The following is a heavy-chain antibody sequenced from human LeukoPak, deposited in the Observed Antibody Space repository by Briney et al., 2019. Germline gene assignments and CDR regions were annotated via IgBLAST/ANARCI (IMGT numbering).Heavy chain of an antibody. CDR3: ARDLRYCSDTTCSYYFDS. V-gene: IGHV3-7*01. CDR2: IKRDGSEK. J-gene: IGHJ4*02. D-gene: IGHD2-2*01. Sequence: GGSLRLSCAASGFTFDNYWMSWVRQAPGKGPEWVANIKRDGSEKYYVDSVKGRFTISRDNAKNSLYLQMNSLRAEDTAVYYCARDLRYCSDTTCSYYFDSWGQGTLVTVSS. CDR1: GFTFDNYW.